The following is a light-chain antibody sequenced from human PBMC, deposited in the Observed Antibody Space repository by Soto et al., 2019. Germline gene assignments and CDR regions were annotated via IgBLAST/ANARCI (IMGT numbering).Light chain of an antibody. V-gene: IGKV1-33*01. CDR1: QNINNY. J-gene: IGKJ3*01. Sequence: DIQMPQSPSSLSASVGDRVTITCQASQNINNYLNWYQQKPGRAPXXLIYDASNLEAGVPSRLRGSGSGTDFTFTISRLQPEDIATYYCQQYENLPTFGPGTKVDI. CDR3: QQYENLPT. CDR2: DAS.